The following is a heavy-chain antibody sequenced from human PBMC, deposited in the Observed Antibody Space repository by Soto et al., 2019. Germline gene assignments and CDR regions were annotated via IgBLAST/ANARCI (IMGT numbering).Heavy chain of an antibody. J-gene: IGHJ6*02. Sequence: QVQLVESGGGVVQPGRSLRLSCAPSGFSFSDFGMHWVRKAPGKGLEWVAAISHDGSNQYYGDSVKGRFSISRDHSNNRLYLQMNNLKVEDSAIYFCAKETRSRAVTATRVNGMDVWGQGTTVTFSS. CDR3: AKETRSRAVTATRVNGMDV. CDR1: GFSFSDFG. D-gene: IGHD2-21*02. V-gene: IGHV3-30*18. CDR2: ISHDGSNQ.